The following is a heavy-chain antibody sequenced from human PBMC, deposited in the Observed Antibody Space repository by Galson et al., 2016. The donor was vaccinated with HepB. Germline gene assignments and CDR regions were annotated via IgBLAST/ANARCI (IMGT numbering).Heavy chain of an antibody. CDR3: TRDIAAFGGVME. V-gene: IGHV3-48*01. D-gene: IGHD3-16*01. J-gene: IGHJ4*02. Sequence: SLRLSCAASGFTFSTHSMNWIRQAPGKGLEWVSYISSDASAISYADSVKGRFTISRDNAKNSLYLQMNSLRAEDTAVYYCTRDIAAFGGVMEWGQGTLVTISS. CDR1: GFTFSTHS. CDR2: ISSDASAI.